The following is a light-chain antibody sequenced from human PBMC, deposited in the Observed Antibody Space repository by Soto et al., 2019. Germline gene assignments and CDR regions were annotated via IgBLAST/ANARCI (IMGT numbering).Light chain of an antibody. Sequence: QSALTQPRSVSGSPGQSVTISCTGTSSYVGGYNYVSWYQHHPGKAPKLMIYDVTKRPSGVRDRFSASKSGNTASLTISGLQAEDEADYYCCSYAGSYTYVFGTGTKVTVI. J-gene: IGLJ1*01. CDR2: DVT. CDR1: SSYVGGYNY. V-gene: IGLV2-11*01. CDR3: CSYAGSYTYV.